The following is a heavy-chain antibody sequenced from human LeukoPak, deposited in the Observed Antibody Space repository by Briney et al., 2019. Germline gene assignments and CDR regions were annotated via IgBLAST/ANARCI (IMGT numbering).Heavy chain of an antibody. Sequence: SETLSLTCAVYGGSFSGYYWSWIRQPAGKGLEWVGRIYTSGSTNYNPSLKSRVTISVDTSKNQFSLKLSSVTAADTAVYYCARVEEDGGYNYYMDVWGKGTTVTVSS. CDR2: IYTSGST. V-gene: IGHV4-59*10. J-gene: IGHJ6*03. D-gene: IGHD3-22*01. CDR1: GGSFSGYY. CDR3: ARVEEDGGYNYYMDV.